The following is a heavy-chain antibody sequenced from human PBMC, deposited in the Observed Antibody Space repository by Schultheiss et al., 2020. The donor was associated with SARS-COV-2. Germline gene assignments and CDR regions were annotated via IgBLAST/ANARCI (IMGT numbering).Heavy chain of an antibody. Sequence: SETLSLTCTVSGDSISSGAYYWSWIRQHPGKGLEWIGYIYYGGSTYYNPSLKSLVTISVDTSKNQFSLKLSSVTAADTAVYYCARHASMVRGANNWFDPWGQGTLVTVSS. V-gene: IGHV4-31*01. J-gene: IGHJ5*02. CDR2: IYYGGST. CDR3: ARHASMVRGANNWFDP. D-gene: IGHD3-10*01. CDR1: GDSISSGAYY.